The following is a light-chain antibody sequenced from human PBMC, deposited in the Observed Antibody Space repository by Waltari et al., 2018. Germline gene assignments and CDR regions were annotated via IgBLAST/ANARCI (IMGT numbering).Light chain of an antibody. V-gene: IGKV1-6*01. J-gene: IGKJ2*01. CDR1: QYIRND. CDR2: AAS. Sequence: AIHMTQSPSSLSASIGDRVTITCRASQYIRNDLAWHQQKPGKAPELLISAASGLQSGVPSRFSGSGSGTDFTLTINSLQPEDFATYYCLQDYNYPYTFGQGTKLEIK. CDR3: LQDYNYPYT.